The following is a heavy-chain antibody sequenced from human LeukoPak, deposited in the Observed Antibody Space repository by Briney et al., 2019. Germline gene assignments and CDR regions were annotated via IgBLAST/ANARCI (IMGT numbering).Heavy chain of an antibody. J-gene: IGHJ6*02. D-gene: IGHD2/OR15-2a*01. CDR2: IYPGDSET. CDR3: ARQEHWVIQGPHSYFDIDV. Sequence: GESLKISCKGSGYSFTSHWIGWVRQMPGKGLEWMGVIYPGDSETKYSPSFRGQVTISADKSTNTAFLQWNRLKASDSAIYYCARQEHWVIQGPHSYFDIDVWGPGTTVTVSS. V-gene: IGHV5-51*01. CDR1: GYSFTSHW.